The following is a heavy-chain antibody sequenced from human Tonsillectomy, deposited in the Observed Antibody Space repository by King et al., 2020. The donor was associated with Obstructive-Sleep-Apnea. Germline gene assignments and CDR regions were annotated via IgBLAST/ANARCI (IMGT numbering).Heavy chain of an antibody. Sequence: HVQLQESGPGLVKPSETLSLTCTVSGGSISSYYWSWIRQPPGKGLEWIGDIYYSGSTNYNPSLKSRVTISVDTSKNQFSLKLSPVTAADTAVYYCARVSTHYYDSSGYYYYFDYWGQGTLVTVSS. CDR3: ARVSTHYYDSSGYYYYFDY. J-gene: IGHJ4*02. CDR1: GGSISSYY. CDR2: IYYSGST. V-gene: IGHV4-59*01. D-gene: IGHD3-22*01.